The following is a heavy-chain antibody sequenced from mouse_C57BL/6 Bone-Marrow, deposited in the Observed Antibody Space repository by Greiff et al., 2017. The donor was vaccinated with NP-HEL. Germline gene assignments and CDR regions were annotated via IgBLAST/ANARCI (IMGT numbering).Heavy chain of an antibody. CDR3: TTSTLYYYGSSYGYFDY. V-gene: IGHV14-4*01. Sequence: VQLKESGAELVRPGASVKLSCTASGFNIKDDYMHWVKQRPEQGLEWIGWIDPENGDTEYASKFQGKATITADTSSNTAYLQLSSLTSEDTAVYYCTTSTLYYYGSSYGYFDYWGQGTTLTVSS. CDR2: IDPENGDT. D-gene: IGHD1-1*01. J-gene: IGHJ2*01. CDR1: GFNIKDDY.